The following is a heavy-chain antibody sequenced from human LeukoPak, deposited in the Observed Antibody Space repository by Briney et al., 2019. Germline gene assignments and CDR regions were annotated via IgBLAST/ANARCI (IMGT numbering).Heavy chain of an antibody. CDR1: GFTFSSYA. V-gene: IGHV3-30-3*01. Sequence: GGSLRLSCAASGFTFSSYAMHWVRQAPGKGLEWVAVISYDGSNKYYADSVKGRFTISRDNSKNTLYLQMSSLRAEDTAVYYCAKELLGFFDYWGQGTLVTASS. CDR2: ISYDGSNK. J-gene: IGHJ4*02. CDR3: AKELLGFFDY. D-gene: IGHD7-27*01.